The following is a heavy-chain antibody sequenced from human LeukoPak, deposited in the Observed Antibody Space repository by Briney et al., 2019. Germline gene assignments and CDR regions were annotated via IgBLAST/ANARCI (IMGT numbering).Heavy chain of an antibody. CDR3: TTRGYYYDSSGYSVFDY. V-gene: IGHV3-74*01. CDR1: GFTFSSYW. Sequence: GGSLRLSCAASGFTFSSYWMHWVRQAPGKGLVWVSRINSDGSSTSYADSVKGRFTISRDNAKNTLYLQMNSLKTEDTAVYYCTTRGYYYDSSGYSVFDYWGQGTLVTVSS. CDR2: INSDGSST. D-gene: IGHD3-22*01. J-gene: IGHJ4*02.